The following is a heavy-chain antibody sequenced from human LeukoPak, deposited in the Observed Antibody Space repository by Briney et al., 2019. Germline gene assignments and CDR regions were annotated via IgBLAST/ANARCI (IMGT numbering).Heavy chain of an antibody. D-gene: IGHD3-3*01. Sequence: GGSLRLSCAASGFTFSSYGMHWVRQAPGKGLEWVAVIWYDGSNKYYADSVKGRFTISRDNSKNTLYLQMNSLRAEDTAVYYCARDLRSYDFWSGYRPYYYYGMDVRGQGTTVTVSS. V-gene: IGHV3-33*01. J-gene: IGHJ6*02. CDR1: GFTFSSYG. CDR2: IWYDGSNK. CDR3: ARDLRSYDFWSGYRPYYYYGMDV.